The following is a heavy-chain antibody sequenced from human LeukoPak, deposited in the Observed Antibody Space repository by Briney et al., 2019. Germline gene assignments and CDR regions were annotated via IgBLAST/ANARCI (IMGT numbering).Heavy chain of an antibody. CDR2: ISTDGYTT. Sequence: GGSLRLSCAASGLAFSAYKMHWVRQAPRKGLVWVSRISTDGYTTDYADFVQGRFTASRDNTKNTWSLEMNSLRAEDTAVYYCVVGGSPGYGGQGTLATVPS. V-gene: IGHV3-74*01. CDR3: VVGGSPGY. CDR1: GLAFSAYK. D-gene: IGHD2-15*01. J-gene: IGHJ4*02.